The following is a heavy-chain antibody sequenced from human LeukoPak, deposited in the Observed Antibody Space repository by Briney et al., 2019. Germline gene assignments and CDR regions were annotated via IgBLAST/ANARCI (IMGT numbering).Heavy chain of an antibody. CDR1: GGSSSSNW. D-gene: IGHD3-10*01. CDR3: ARGHDGSGSYYKTAAFDY. J-gene: IGHJ4*02. V-gene: IGHV4-4*02. Sequence: SETLSLTCAVSGGSSSSNWWSWVRQPPGKGLEWIGEIYHSGSTNYNPSLKSRVTISVDKSKNQFSLKLSSVTAADTAVYYCARGHDGSGSYYKTAAFDYWGQGTLVTVSS. CDR2: IYHSGST.